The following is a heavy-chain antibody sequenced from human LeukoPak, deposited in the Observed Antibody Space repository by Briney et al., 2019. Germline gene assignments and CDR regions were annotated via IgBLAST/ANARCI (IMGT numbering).Heavy chain of an antibody. V-gene: IGHV5-51*01. CDR3: ARRSRSGPAAHEFNYYYYYMDV. CDR1: GYSFTSYW. CDR2: IYPGDSDT. D-gene: IGHD2-2*01. J-gene: IGHJ6*03. Sequence: GESLKISCKGSGYSFTSYWIGWVRQMPGKGLEWMGIIYPGDSDTRYSPSFQGQVTISADKSISTAYLQWSSLKASDTAMYYCARRSRSGPAAHEFNYYYYYMDVWGKGTTVTVSS.